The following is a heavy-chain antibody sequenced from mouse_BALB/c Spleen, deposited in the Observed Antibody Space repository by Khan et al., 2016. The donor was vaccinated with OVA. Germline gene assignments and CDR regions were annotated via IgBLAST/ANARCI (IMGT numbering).Heavy chain of an antibody. CDR1: GFTFSDYG. D-gene: IGHD1-2*01. CDR2: IRDLAYTF. Sequence: EVELVESGGGLVQPGGSRKLSCAASGFTFSDYGMAWVRQAPGKGPEWVAFIRDLAYTFYYADTVTGRFTLSREHAKNTLYLEMSSLRSGDTAMDYCARGGGTAPFAYWGQGTLVTVSA. CDR3: ARGGGTAPFAY. J-gene: IGHJ3*01. V-gene: IGHV5-15*02.